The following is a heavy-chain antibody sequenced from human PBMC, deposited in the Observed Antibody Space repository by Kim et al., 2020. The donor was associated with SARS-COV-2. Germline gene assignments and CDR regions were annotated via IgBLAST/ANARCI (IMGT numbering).Heavy chain of an antibody. Sequence: ASVKVSCKASGYTFTSYAMHWVRQAPGQRLEWMGWINAGNGNTKYSQKFQGRVTITRDTSASTAYMELSSLRSEDTAVYYCARGTLAAAGTLDAFDIWGQGTMVTVSS. CDR3: ARGTLAAAGTLDAFDI. CDR2: INAGNGNT. D-gene: IGHD6-13*01. V-gene: IGHV1-3*01. CDR1: GYTFTSYA. J-gene: IGHJ3*02.